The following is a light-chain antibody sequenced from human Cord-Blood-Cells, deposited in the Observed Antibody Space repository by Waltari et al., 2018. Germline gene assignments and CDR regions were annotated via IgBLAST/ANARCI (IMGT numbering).Light chain of an antibody. J-gene: IGLJ3*02. CDR3: QVWDSSSYHRV. CDR2: NDR. V-gene: IGLV3-12*02. CDR1: NIGSKA. Sequence: SSELTQPHSVSVPTAQMARITCGGKNIGSKAVHWYQQKTGQDPVLVIYNDRNRPAGSPERFSCSNPGNTATLTISRIEAVDESDYYGQVWDSSSYHRVFGGGTKLTVL.